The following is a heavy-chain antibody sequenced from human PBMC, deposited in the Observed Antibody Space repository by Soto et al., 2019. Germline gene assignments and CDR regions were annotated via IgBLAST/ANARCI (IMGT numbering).Heavy chain of an antibody. V-gene: IGHV4-59*02. D-gene: IGHD1-26*01. J-gene: IGHJ4*02. CDR1: GGSVSVYY. CDR3: ARGVGSSPPQY. Sequence: SETLSLTCTISGGSVSVYYWSWIRQSTGQGLEWIGYIYASGSPYYNPSLRSRVTISADTSKNQISLKLTSPTAADTAVYYCARGVGSSPPQYWGRGTLVTVSS. CDR2: IYASGSP.